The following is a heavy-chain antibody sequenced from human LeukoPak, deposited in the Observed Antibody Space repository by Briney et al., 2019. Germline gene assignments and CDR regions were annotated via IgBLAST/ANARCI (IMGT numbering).Heavy chain of an antibody. CDR1: GFTFSSYA. V-gene: IGHV3-23*01. J-gene: IGHJ4*02. CDR3: AKGAYSGWYWGSTFLFDY. Sequence: PGGSLRLSCAASGFTFSSYAMSWVRQAPGKGLEWVSAISGSGGSTYYADSVKGRFTISRDNSKNTLYLQMNSLRAEDTAVYYCAKGAYSGWYWGSTFLFDYWGQGTLVTVPS. D-gene: IGHD6-19*01. CDR2: ISGSGGST.